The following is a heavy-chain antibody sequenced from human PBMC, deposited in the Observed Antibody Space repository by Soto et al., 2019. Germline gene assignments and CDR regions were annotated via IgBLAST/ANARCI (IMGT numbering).Heavy chain of an antibody. CDR2: IYYSGST. J-gene: IGHJ4*02. CDR1: GGSISSSSYY. CDR3: ARQVTPPYYYDSSGYYYGVDY. Sequence: SETLSLTCTVSGGSISSSSYYWGWIRQPPGKGLEWIGSIYYSGSTYYNPSLKSRVTISVDTSKNQFSLKLSSVTAADTAVYYCARQVTPPYYYDSSGYYYGVDYWGQGTLVTVS. D-gene: IGHD3-22*01. V-gene: IGHV4-39*01.